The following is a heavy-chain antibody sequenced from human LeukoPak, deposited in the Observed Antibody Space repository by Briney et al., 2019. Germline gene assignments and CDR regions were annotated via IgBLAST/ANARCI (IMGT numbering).Heavy chain of an antibody. CDR1: GFTFSSYG. D-gene: IGHD6-13*01. J-gene: IGHJ5*02. CDR2: IRYDGSNK. Sequence: GGSLRLSCAASGFTFSSYGMHWVRRAPGKGLEWVAFIRYDGSNKYYADSVKGRFTISRDNSKNTLYLQMNSLRAEDTAVYYCATYLGIAAAGSGSGATQAWGQGTLVTVSS. V-gene: IGHV3-30*02. CDR3: ATYLGIAAAGSGSGATQA.